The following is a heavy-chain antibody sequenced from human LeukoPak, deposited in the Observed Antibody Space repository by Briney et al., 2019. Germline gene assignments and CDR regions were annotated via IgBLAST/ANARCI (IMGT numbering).Heavy chain of an antibody. J-gene: IGHJ5*02. CDR3: ARGVNKQWLVRGNWFDP. V-gene: IGHV4-34*01. Sequence: PSETLSLTCAVSGGSFSGYYWSWIRQPPGKGLEWIGEINHSGSTNYNPSLKSRVTISVDTSKNQFSLKLSSVTAADTAVYYCARGVNKQWLVRGNWFDPWGQGTLVTVSS. D-gene: IGHD6-19*01. CDR2: INHSGST. CDR1: GGSFSGYY.